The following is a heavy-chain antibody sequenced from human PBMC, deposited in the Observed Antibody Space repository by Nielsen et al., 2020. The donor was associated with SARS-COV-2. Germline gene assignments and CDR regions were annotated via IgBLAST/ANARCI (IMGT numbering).Heavy chain of an antibody. D-gene: IGHD4-17*01. CDR1: GDRVSSSSDA. CDR2: TYYKSKWYK. V-gene: IGHV6-1*01. CDR3: ARAREAYGDYYYYDYADV. Sequence: SQTLSLLCAISGDRVSSSSDAWNWIRQSPSRGLEWLGRTYYKSKWYKEYAVSVKSRLTINPDTSKNQFSLHLNSVAPEDTAVYYCARAREAYGDYYYYDYADVWGKGTTVTVSS. J-gene: IGHJ6*03.